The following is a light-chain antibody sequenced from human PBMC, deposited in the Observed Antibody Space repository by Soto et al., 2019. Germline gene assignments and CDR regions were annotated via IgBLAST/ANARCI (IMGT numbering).Light chain of an antibody. Sequence: IVLTQSPGTLSLSPGERATLSCRASQSVTSNYLAWYQQKPGQAPRLFIYGASTRATGIPARFSGSGSGTEFTLTISNLQPDDFATYYCQQYENLPTFGQGTRLEIK. V-gene: IGKV3-20*01. CDR3: QQYENLPT. CDR2: GAS. CDR1: QSVTSNY. J-gene: IGKJ5*01.